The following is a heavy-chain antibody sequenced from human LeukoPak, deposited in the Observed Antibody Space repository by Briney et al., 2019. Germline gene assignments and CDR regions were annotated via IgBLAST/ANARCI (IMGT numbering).Heavy chain of an antibody. CDR1: SYSISNFYY. J-gene: IGHJ4*02. V-gene: IGHV4-38-2*01. CDR2: VYHGGNT. Sequence: SETLSLTCSVSSYSISNFYYWGWIPQPPGKGLEIIESVYHGGNTYYKSSLKSRITISLDTTKNQFSLRLSSLTAADTAVYYCARSYSGSFLYWGQGSLVTVSS. D-gene: IGHD1-26*01. CDR3: ARSYSGSFLY.